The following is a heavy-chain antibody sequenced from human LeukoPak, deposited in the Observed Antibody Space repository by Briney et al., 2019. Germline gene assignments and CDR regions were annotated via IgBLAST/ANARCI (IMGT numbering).Heavy chain of an antibody. CDR3: AREEQSGSSWFAY. CDR1: GYDFTNYW. J-gene: IGHJ4*02. CDR2: IYPGDSDT. Sequence: GESLKISCKGSGYDFTNYWIGWVRQMPGKGLEWMAIIYPGDSDTRYSPSFQGQVSISADKSINTAYLQWSSLKASDTAMYYCAREEQSGSSWFAYWGQGALVTVSS. V-gene: IGHV5-51*01. D-gene: IGHD6-13*01.